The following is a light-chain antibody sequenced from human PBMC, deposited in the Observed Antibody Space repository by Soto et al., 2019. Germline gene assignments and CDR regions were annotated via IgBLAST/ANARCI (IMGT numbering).Light chain of an antibody. V-gene: IGKV1-39*01. CDR3: QKSYNMPD. J-gene: IGKJ2*01. Sequence: DIQMTQSPSSLSASVGDKVTITCRASQRINTTLNWYQQKPGKAPKLLIFAASNLHTGAPSRFRGRGSGTKFTLTISRLQPEDFATYVCQKSYNMPDVGQGTKVEIK. CDR1: QRINTT. CDR2: AAS.